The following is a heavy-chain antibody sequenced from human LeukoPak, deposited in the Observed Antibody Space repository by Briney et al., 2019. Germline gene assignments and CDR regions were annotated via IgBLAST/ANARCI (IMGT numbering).Heavy chain of an antibody. CDR3: ARDDRAARTFDY. D-gene: IGHD6-6*01. V-gene: IGHV3-33*01. Sequence: GGSLRLSCAASGFTFSSYGMHWVRQAPGKGLEGVAVIWYDGSNKYYADSVKGRFTISRDNSKNTLYLQMNSLRAEDTAVYYCARDDRAARTFDYCGQGTLVTVSS. CDR1: GFTFSSYG. J-gene: IGHJ4*02. CDR2: IWYDGSNK.